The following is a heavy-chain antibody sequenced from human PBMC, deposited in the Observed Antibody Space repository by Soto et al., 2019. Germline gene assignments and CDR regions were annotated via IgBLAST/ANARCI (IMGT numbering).Heavy chain of an antibody. CDR2: ISPYNGTT. CDR1: GCTFTTYG. J-gene: IGHJ6*04. V-gene: IGHV1-18*04. CDR3: ARDGERDTGLNFYYYLHGMDA. Sequence: ASVKVSCKASGCTFTTYGISWVRQAPGQGLEWMGWISPYNGTTKYAEKFQGEMTMTTDTATSTAYMDLRSLRSDDTAVYYCARDGERDTGLNFYYYLHGMDAWG. D-gene: IGHD1-1*01.